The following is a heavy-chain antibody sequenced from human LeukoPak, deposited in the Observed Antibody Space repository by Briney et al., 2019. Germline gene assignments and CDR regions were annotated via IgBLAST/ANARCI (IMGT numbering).Heavy chain of an antibody. CDR2: IRSKANSYAP. CDR3: YTYYYGSGSYNPPFYFDY. D-gene: IGHD3-10*01. V-gene: IGHV3-73*01. Sequence: QAGGSLRLPCAASGFTFSGSAMHWVPQASGKGLEWVGRIRSKANSYAPAYAASMKGRFTISRDDSKNTAYLQMNSLKTEDTAVYYCYTYYYGSGSYNPPFYFDYWGQGTLVTVSS. CDR1: GFTFSGSA. J-gene: IGHJ4*02.